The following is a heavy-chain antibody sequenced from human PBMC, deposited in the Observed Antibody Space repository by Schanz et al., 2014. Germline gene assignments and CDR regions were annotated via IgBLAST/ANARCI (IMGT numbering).Heavy chain of an antibody. D-gene: IGHD6-19*01. CDR1: GFTFSSYG. CDR3: GRDYSGGALDY. V-gene: IGHV3-30*02. Sequence: QVQLVESGGGVVQPGGSLRLSCAASGFTFSSYGMHWVRQAPGKGLEWVTFIRFDGSDKYYADSVKGRFSVSRDNSKNTMDLQMNSLRPEDTAVYYCGRDYSGGALDYWGQGTLVTVSS. J-gene: IGHJ4*02. CDR2: IRFDGSDK.